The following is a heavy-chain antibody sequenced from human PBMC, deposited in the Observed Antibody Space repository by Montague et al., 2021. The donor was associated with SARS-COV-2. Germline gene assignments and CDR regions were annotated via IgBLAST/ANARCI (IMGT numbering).Heavy chain of an antibody. J-gene: IGHJ4*02. CDR1: GGSFSGFY. Sequence: SETLSLTCTVSGGSFSGFYWSWFRQPPGKGLEWIGDISHSGSTNYNPSLTSRVTMSVDTSKNQFSLKVNSVTAADTAVYYCASQYRATLHAVYWGPGTLVTVSS. CDR2: ISHSGST. V-gene: IGHV4-59*08. CDR3: ASQYRATLHAVY. D-gene: IGHD2-15*01.